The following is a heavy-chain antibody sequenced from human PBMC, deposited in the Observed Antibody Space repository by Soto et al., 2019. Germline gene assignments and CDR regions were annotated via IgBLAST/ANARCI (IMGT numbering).Heavy chain of an antibody. CDR3: ARSIVVVTAADY. J-gene: IGHJ4*02. V-gene: IGHV1-3*01. CDR1: GYTFTSYA. D-gene: IGHD2-21*02. CDR2: INAGNGNT. Sequence: ASVKVSCKASGYTFTSYAMHWVRQAPGQRLEWMGWINAGNGNTKYSQKFQGRVTITRDTSASTAYMELSSLRSEDTAVYYCARSIVVVTAADYWGQGTLVNVSS.